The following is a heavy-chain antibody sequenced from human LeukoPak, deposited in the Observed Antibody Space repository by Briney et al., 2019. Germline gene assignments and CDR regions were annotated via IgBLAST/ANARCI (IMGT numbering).Heavy chain of an antibody. J-gene: IGHJ4*02. CDR1: GGSISSGSYY. V-gene: IGHV4-61*02. D-gene: IGHD3-16*01. CDR2: IYTSGST. Sequence: PSETLSLTCTVSGGSISSGSYYWSWIRQPAGKGLEWIGRIYTSGSTNYNPSLKSRVTISVDTSKNQFSLKLSSVTAADTAVYYCARDGDSFDYWGQGTLVTVSS. CDR3: ARDGDSFDY.